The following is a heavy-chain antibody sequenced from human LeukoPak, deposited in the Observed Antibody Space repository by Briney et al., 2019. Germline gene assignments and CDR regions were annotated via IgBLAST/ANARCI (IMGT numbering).Heavy chain of an antibody. J-gene: IGHJ4*02. Sequence: PGGSLRLSCAVSGITLSNYGMSWVRRAPGKGLEWVAGISDSGGRTNYADSVKGRFTISRDNPKNTLYLQMNRLRAEDTAVYFCAKRGVVIRVILVGFHKEAYYFDSWGQGALVTVSS. CDR3: AKRGVVIRVILVGFHKEAYYFDS. CDR1: GITLSNYG. CDR2: ISDSGGRT. D-gene: IGHD3-22*01. V-gene: IGHV3-23*01.